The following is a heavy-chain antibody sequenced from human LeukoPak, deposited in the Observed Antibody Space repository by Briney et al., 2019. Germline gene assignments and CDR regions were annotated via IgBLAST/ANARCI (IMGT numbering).Heavy chain of an antibody. CDR3: ARGGYSGYDWDY. J-gene: IGHJ4*02. D-gene: IGHD5-12*01. CDR1: GFTVSTNY. CDR2: IYSSGST. Sequence: PGGSLRLSYAASGFTVSTNYMSWVRQAPGKGLEWVSVIYSSGSTYYADSVKGRFTISRDNSKNTLYLQMNSLRAEDTAVYYCARGGYSGYDWDYWGQGTLVTVSS. V-gene: IGHV3-53*01.